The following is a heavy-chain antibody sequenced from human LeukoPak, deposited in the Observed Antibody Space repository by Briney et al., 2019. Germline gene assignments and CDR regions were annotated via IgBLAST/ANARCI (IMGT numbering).Heavy chain of an antibody. V-gene: IGHV4-39*07. Sequence: SETLSLTCTVSGGSISSSSYYWGWIRQPPGKGLEWIGSIYYSGSTNYNPSLKSRVTVSVDTSKNQFSLKLSSVTAADTAVYYCARDPWIFGAFDIWGQGTMVTVSS. CDR2: IYYSGST. D-gene: IGHD3-3*01. CDR3: ARDPWIFGAFDI. CDR1: GGSISSSSYY. J-gene: IGHJ3*02.